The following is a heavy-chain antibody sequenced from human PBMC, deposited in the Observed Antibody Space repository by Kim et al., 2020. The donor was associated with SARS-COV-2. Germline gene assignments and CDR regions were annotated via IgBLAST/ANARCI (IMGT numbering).Heavy chain of an antibody. Sequence: SETLSLTCTVSGYSISSGYYWGWIRQPPGKGLEWIGSIYHSGSTYYNPSLKSRVTISVDTSKNQFSLKLSSVTAADTAVYYCARREDIVVVPAATGYYFDYCGQGTLVTVSS. CDR2: IYHSGST. CDR1: GYSISSGYY. D-gene: IGHD2-2*01. V-gene: IGHV4-38-2*02. CDR3: ARREDIVVVPAATGYYFDY. J-gene: IGHJ4*02.